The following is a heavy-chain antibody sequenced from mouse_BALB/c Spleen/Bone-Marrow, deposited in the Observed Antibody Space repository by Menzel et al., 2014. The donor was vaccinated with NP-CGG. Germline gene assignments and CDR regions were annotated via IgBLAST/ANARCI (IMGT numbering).Heavy chain of an antibody. CDR1: GFSFSNYG. CDR2: ISGDGHHT. J-gene: IGHJ3*01. V-gene: IGHV5-9-2*01. CDR3: ARHAYYDQTEVSFVY. D-gene: IGHD2-4*01. Sequence: EVQVVESGGGLVKSGGSLKLSCAASGFSFSNYGMSWVRQTPEKRLEWVATISGDGHHTFFSDSVKGRFTISRDNAKNNLYLQLSSLRSEDTALYYCARHAYYDQTEVSFVYWGQGTLVTASA.